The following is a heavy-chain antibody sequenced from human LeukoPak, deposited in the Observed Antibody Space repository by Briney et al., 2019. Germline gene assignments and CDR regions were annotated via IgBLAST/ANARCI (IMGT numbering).Heavy chain of an antibody. D-gene: IGHD6-13*01. J-gene: IGHJ4*02. CDR2: IYTSGST. CDR3: ARDVYARDSSSWFDY. V-gene: IGHV4-4*07. CDR1: GGSISSYY. Sequence: SETLSLTCTVSGGSISSYYWSWIRQPAGKGLEWIGRIYTSGSTNYNPSLKSRVTISVDTSKNQFSLKLSSVTAADTAVYYCARDVYARDSSSWFDYWGQGTLVTVSS.